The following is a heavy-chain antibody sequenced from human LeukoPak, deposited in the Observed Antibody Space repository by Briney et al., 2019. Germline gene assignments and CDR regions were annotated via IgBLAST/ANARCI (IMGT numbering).Heavy chain of an antibody. J-gene: IGHJ4*02. Sequence: PGGSLRLSCAASGFTFSGYWMPWVRQAPGEGLVWVSRIKTDGTYTSNADSVKGRFTISRDNAKSTLYLQMNSLKVEDTAVYYCVADLGDYADFWGQGTLVTVSS. CDR2: IKTDGTYT. CDR3: VADLGDYADF. V-gene: IGHV3-74*01. CDR1: GFTFSGYW.